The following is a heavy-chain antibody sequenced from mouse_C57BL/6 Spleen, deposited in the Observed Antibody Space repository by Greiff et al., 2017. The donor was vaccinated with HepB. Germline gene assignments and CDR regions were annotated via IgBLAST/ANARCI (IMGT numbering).Heavy chain of an antibody. Sequence: VQLQESGPGLVQPSQSLSITCTVSGFSLTSYGVHWVRQSPGKGLEWLGVIWSGGSTDYNAAFISRLSISKDNSKSQVFFKMNSLQADDTAIYYCARKDYDYLYYAMDYWGQGTSVTVSS. CDR2: IWSGGST. CDR1: GFSLTSYG. CDR3: ARKDYDYLYYAMDY. J-gene: IGHJ4*01. V-gene: IGHV2-2*01. D-gene: IGHD2-4*01.